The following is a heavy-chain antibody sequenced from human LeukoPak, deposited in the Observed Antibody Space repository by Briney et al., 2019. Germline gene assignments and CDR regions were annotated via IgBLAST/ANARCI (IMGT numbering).Heavy chain of an antibody. D-gene: IGHD3-9*01. CDR2: IYYSGST. CDR3: LSGHDNAFDL. V-gene: IGHV4-39*01. J-gene: IGHJ5*02. CDR1: GASLSVSGRN. Sequence: PSETLSLTCTVSGASLSVSGRNWGWVRQPPGKGLEWIASIYYSGSTYYSPSLESRVTMSVDTSKNQFSLKLSSLTATDTAVYYCLSGHDNAFDLWGQGTLVTVSP.